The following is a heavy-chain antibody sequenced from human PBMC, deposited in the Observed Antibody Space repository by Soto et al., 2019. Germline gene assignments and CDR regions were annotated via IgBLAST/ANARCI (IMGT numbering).Heavy chain of an antibody. J-gene: IGHJ6*02. D-gene: IGHD3-10*02. V-gene: IGHV3-11*06. CDR3: ARDFSVSCSYYYHYYGMDV. CDR2: ISSSSSYT. Sequence: GGSLRLSCAASGFTFSDYYMSWIRQAPGKGLEWVSYISSSSSYTNYADSVKGRFTISRDNAKNSLYLQMNSLRAEDTAVYYCARDFSVSCSYYYHYYGMDVWGQGTTLTVS. CDR1: GFTFSDYY.